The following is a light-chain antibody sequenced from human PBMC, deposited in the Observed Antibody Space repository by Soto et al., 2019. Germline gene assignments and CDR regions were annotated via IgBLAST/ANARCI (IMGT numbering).Light chain of an antibody. V-gene: IGKV3-15*01. J-gene: IGKJ1*01. CDR3: QQYNNWTGT. CDR1: QRVXRD. CDR2: GPS. Sequence: IVLTQSPGTLSLSPGERGTLSCRASQRVXRDLVWYQQKPGQSPSLLXYGPSIRATGIPARFSGSGSGTEFTLTIGSLQSEDCALYYCQQYNNWTGTFGQGTKVDIK.